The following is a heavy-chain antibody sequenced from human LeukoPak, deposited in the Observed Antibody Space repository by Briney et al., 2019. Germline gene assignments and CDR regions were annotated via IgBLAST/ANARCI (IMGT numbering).Heavy chain of an antibody. CDR2: IYSVGST. D-gene: IGHD2-15*01. CDR3: ARMVFSGEGYYYGMDV. Sequence: PGGSLRLSFSASGLTVSSNYMSSVRQAPRERLEWVSGIYSVGSTYYADSVKGRYTISRDNSKNTLYLQMNSLRAEDTAVYYCARMVFSGEGYYYGMDVWGQGTTVTVSS. J-gene: IGHJ6*02. V-gene: IGHV3-66*02. CDR1: GLTVSSNY.